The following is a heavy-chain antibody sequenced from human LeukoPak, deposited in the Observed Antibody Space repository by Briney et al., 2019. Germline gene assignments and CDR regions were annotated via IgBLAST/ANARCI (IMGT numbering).Heavy chain of an antibody. CDR2: ISGSGGTI. J-gene: IGHJ4*02. D-gene: IGHD3-10*01. CDR1: GFTFSDYY. V-gene: IGHV3-11*04. CDR3: ARVGFYGSGSYSSPSRPFDY. Sequence: PGGSLRLSCAASGFTFSDYYMNWIRQAPGKGLEWISYISGSGGTISYADSVKGRFTISRDNAKSSLYLQMNSLRAEDTAVYYCARVGFYGSGSYSSPSRPFDYWGQGTLVTVSS.